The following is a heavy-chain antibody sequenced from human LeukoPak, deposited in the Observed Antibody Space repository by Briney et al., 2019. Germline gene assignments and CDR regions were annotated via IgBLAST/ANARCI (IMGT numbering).Heavy chain of an antibody. J-gene: IGHJ2*01. Sequence: SDTLSLTCAVSGYSISTTNWLGWIRQPPGKGLEWLGYIYYSGGTYYNPSLKSRVIMSVDTSKNQFSLDLSFVTAADTAVYYCARSPYRVDDAPVRDYGDYRDWYFDLWGRGTLVTVSA. CDR3: ARSPYRVDDAPVRDYGDYRDWYFDL. CDR1: GYSISTTNW. D-gene: IGHD4-17*01. CDR2: IYYSGGT. V-gene: IGHV4-28*01.